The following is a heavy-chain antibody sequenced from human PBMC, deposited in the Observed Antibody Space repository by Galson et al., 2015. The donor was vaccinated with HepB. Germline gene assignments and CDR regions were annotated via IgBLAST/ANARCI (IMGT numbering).Heavy chain of an antibody. D-gene: IGHD1-26*01. J-gene: IGHJ5*02. Sequence: SVKVSCKVSGYTLTELSMHWVRQAPGKGLEWMGGFDPEDGETIYAQKFQGRVTMTEDTSTDTAYMELSGLRSEDTAVYYCATVSIVGATKGANWFDPWGQGTLVTVSS. CDR1: GYTLTELS. CDR3: ATVSIVGATKGANWFDP. V-gene: IGHV1-24*01. CDR2: FDPEDGET.